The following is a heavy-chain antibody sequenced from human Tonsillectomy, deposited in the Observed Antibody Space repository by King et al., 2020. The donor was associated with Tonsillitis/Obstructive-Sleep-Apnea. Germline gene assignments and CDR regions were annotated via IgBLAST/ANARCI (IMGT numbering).Heavy chain of an antibody. Sequence: VQLVESGGGLVQPGGSLRLSCAASGFTVRRYAMNWVRQAPGKGLEWVSGFRNNGGDTNYADSVKGRFTISRDNSKNTLYLQMNSLTVEDTAVYYCARDHILDQWGQGTLVTVSS. J-gene: IGHJ4*02. CDR2: FRNNGGDT. V-gene: IGHV3-23*04. CDR1: GFTVRRYA. D-gene: IGHD3/OR15-3a*01. CDR3: ARDHILDQ.